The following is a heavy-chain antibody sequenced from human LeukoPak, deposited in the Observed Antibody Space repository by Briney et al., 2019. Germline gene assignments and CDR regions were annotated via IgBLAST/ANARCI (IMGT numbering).Heavy chain of an antibody. Sequence: GASVKVSCKASGYTFTSYDINWVRQATGQGLEWMGWMNPNSGNTGYAQKFQGRATMTRNTSISTAYMELSSLRSEDTAVYYCAKYYYYDSSAITDWGQGTLVTVSS. CDR3: AKYYYYDSSAITD. D-gene: IGHD3-22*01. J-gene: IGHJ4*02. CDR1: GYTFTSYD. V-gene: IGHV1-8*01. CDR2: MNPNSGNT.